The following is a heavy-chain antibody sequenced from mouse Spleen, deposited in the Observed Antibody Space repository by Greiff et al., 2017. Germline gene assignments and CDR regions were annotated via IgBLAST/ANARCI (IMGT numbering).Heavy chain of an antibody. CDR2: ISYDGSN. D-gene: IGHD2-4*01. J-gene: IGHJ3*01. CDR3: ARGYYDYDDDSFAY. CDR1: GYSITSGYY. Sequence: EVKLEESGPGLVKPSQSLSLTCSVTGYSITSGYYWNWIRQFPGNKLEWMGYISYDGSNNYNPSLKNRISITRDTSKNQFFLKLNSVTTEDTATYYCARGYYDYDDDSFAYWGQGTLVTVSA. V-gene: IGHV3-6*01.